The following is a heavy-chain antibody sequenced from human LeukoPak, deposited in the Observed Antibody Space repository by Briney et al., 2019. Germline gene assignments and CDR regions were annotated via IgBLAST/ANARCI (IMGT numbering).Heavy chain of an antibody. J-gene: IGHJ4*02. CDR2: INHSGST. V-gene: IGHV4-34*01. CDR3: ARGGRGWELLRGSQFDY. D-gene: IGHD1-26*01. Sequence: KSSETLSLACAVYGGSFSVYYWSWIRQPPGKGLEWIGEINHSGSTNYNPSLKSRVTISVDTSKNQFSLKLSSVTAADTAVYYCARGGRGWELLRGSQFDYWGQGTLVTVSS. CDR1: GGSFSVYY.